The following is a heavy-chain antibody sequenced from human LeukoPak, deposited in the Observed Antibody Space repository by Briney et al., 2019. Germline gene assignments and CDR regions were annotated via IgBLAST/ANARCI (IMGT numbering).Heavy chain of an antibody. CDR1: GFTFSSYG. CDR2: IKQDGSEK. CDR3: ARARSSGWYPNSPSEYFDY. Sequence: GRSLRLSCAASGFTFSSYGMHWVRQAPGKGLEWVANIKQDGSEKYYVDSVKGRFTISRDNAKNSLYLQMNSLRAEDTAVYYCARARSSGWYPNSPSEYFDYWGQGTLVTVSS. D-gene: IGHD6-19*01. J-gene: IGHJ4*02. V-gene: IGHV3-7*03.